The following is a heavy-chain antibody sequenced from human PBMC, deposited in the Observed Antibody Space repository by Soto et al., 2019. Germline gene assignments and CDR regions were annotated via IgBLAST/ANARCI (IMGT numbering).Heavy chain of an antibody. J-gene: IGHJ4*02. CDR3: ARGQSSLLLDC. Sequence: QVQLQQWGAGLLKPSETLSLTCAVYGGSFSAYYWSWIRQPPGKGLEWIGEINHSGSTNYTPSLKRRVTISVDTSKNQFSLKLSSVTAADTAVYYCARGQSSLLLDCWGQGILVTVSS. V-gene: IGHV4-34*01. D-gene: IGHD2-8*02. CDR2: INHSGST. CDR1: GGSFSAYY.